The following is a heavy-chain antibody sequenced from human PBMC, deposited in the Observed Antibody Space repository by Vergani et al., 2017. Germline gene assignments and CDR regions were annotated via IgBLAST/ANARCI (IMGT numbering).Heavy chain of an antibody. CDR3: AREGTTGSYPDAFDI. Sequence: QLQLQESGPGLVKPSETLSLTCTVSGGSISSSSYYLGWIRQPPGKGLEWIGSIYYSGSTYYNPSLKSRVTISVDTSKNQFSLKLGSVTAADTAVYYCAREGTTGSYPDAFDIWGQGTMVTVSS. J-gene: IGHJ3*02. D-gene: IGHD1-26*01. CDR2: IYYSGST. V-gene: IGHV4-39*07. CDR1: GGSISSSSYY.